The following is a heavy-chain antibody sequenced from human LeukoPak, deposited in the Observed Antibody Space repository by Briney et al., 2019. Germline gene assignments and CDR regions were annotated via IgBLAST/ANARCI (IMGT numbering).Heavy chain of an antibody. Sequence: PGGSLRLSCAASGFTFSSYAMHWVRQAPGKGLEWVAVISYDGSNKYYADSVKGRFTISRDNSKNTLYLQMNSLRAEDTAVYYCAREKTGNWFDPWGQGTLVTVSS. D-gene: IGHD1-1*01. V-gene: IGHV3-30*04. J-gene: IGHJ5*02. CDR2: ISYDGSNK. CDR3: AREKTGNWFDP. CDR1: GFTFSSYA.